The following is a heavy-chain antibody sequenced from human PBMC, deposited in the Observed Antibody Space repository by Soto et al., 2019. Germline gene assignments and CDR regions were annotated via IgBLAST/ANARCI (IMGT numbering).Heavy chain of an antibody. Sequence: SETLSLTCTVSGVSISNSSYYWGWIRRPPGKGLEWIGTIYYSGITYYNPSLKSRVTISVDTSKNQFSLKLTSVTAADTAVYYCARHGSNWGQGTLVTSPQ. J-gene: IGHJ4*02. CDR2: IYYSGIT. V-gene: IGHV4-39*01. CDR3: ARHGSN. CDR1: GVSISNSSYY.